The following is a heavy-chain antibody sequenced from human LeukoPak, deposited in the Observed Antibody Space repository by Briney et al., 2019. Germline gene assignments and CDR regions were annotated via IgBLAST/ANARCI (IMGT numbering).Heavy chain of an antibody. D-gene: IGHD3-3*01. CDR2: ISYDGSNK. V-gene: IGHV3-30*18. CDR3: AKDTSGPFDY. CDR1: GFTFSSYG. J-gene: IGHJ4*02. Sequence: GGSLRLSCAASGFTFSSYGMHWVRQAPGKGLEWVAVISYDGSNKYYADSVKGRFTISRDNSKNTLYLQMNSLRAEDTAVYYCAKDTSGPFDYWGQGTLVTVSS.